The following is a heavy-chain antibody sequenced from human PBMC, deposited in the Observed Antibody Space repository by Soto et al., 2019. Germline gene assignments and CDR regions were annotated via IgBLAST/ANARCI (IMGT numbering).Heavy chain of an antibody. CDR2: IYATGTT. J-gene: IGHJ5*02. CDR1: GASISGYY. Sequence: DTLSLTCTVSGASISGYYWSWIRKSAGKGLEWIGRIYATGTTDYNPSLKSRVMMSVDTSKKQFSLKLRSVTAADTAVYYCVRDGTKTLRDWFDPWGQGISVTVSS. D-gene: IGHD1-1*01. V-gene: IGHV4-4*07. CDR3: VRDGTKTLRDWFDP.